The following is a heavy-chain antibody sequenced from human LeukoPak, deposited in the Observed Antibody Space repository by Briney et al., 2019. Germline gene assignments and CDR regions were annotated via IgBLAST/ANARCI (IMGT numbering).Heavy chain of an antibody. CDR1: GFTFSEFW. CDR2: INQDETEN. CDR3: ARGPPLLDP. V-gene: IGHV3-7*01. Sequence: GGSLRLSCAASGFTFSEFWKCWVCNAPPDGLEWVADINQDETENNYVDSVRGRCTISRDNAENSLYLQMNSLRAEDTGVYYCARGPPLLDPWGQGTLVAVSS. J-gene: IGHJ5*02.